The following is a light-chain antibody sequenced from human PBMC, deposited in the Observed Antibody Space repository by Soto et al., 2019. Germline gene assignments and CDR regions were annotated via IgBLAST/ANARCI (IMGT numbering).Light chain of an antibody. CDR1: QSISSY. V-gene: IGKV1-39*01. J-gene: IGKJ3*01. CDR3: QQTYSTPQS. CDR2: AAS. Sequence: DIQMTQSPSSLSASVGDRVTITCRASQSISSYLNWYQQKPGKAPKLLIYAASSLQSGVPSRFSGRGSGTDFTLTISSLQPEDFATYYFQQTYSTPQSFGPGTTVYI.